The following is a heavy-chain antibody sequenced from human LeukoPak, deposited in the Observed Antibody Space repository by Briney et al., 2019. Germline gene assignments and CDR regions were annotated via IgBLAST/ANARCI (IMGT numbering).Heavy chain of an antibody. V-gene: IGHV3-23*01. CDR2: ITSRDGRT. CDR1: EFTFSRYA. D-gene: IGHD4-17*01. Sequence: GGSLRLSCAAPEFTFSRYAMTWVRQAPGKGLEWVSSITSRDGRTSYTDSVKGRFTVSRDNSKNTLYLQMNSLRVEDTAVYYCAKDSNGDYVGAFDFWGQGTLVTVSS. J-gene: IGHJ3*01. CDR3: AKDSNGDYVGAFDF.